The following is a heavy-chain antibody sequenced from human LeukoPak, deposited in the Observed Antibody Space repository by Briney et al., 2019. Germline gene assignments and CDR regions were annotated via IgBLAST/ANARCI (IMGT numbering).Heavy chain of an antibody. J-gene: IGHJ3*02. D-gene: IGHD6-13*01. V-gene: IGHV1-69*13. CDR1: GGTFSSYA. CDR3: ASNLKAGYSSSWYDDAFDI. CDR2: IIPIFGTA. Sequence: ASVKVSCKASGGTFSSYAISWVRQAPGQGLEWMGGIIPIFGTANYAQKFQGRVTITADESTSTAYMELSSLRSEDTAVYYCASNLKAGYSSSWYDDAFDIWGQGTMVTVSS.